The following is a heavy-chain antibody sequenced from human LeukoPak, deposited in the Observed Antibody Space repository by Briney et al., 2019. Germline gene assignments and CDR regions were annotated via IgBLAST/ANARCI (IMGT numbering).Heavy chain of an antibody. Sequence: SVKVSCKASGGTFSSYAISWVRQAPGQGLEWMGGIIPIFGTANYAQKFQGRVTITADESTSAAYMELSSLRSEDTAVYYCAVAYTSIVGAIGDHAFDIWGQGTMVTVSS. CDR3: AVAYTSIVGAIGDHAFDI. CDR2: IIPIFGTA. CDR1: GGTFSSYA. V-gene: IGHV1-69*13. J-gene: IGHJ3*02. D-gene: IGHD1-26*01.